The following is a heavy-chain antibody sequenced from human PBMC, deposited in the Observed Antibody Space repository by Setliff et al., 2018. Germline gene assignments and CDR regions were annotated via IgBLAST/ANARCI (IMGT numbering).Heavy chain of an antibody. D-gene: IGHD3-22*01. V-gene: IGHV4-31*03. CDR2: IYYTGST. Sequence: PSETLSLTCTVSGCSINSGDYFWSWFRQLPGKGLEWIGYIYYTGSTHYNPSLKSRLTMSVDTSKNQFSLNLKSVTAADTAVYFCARDGSYYDRGGNRTWFFDLWGRGTLVTVSS. CDR1: GCSINSGDYF. CDR3: ARDGSYYDRGGNRTWFFDL. J-gene: IGHJ2*01.